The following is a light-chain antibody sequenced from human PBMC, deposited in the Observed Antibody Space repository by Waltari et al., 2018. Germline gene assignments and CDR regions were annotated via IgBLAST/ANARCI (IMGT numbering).Light chain of an antibody. J-gene: IGKJ4*01. CDR1: QSVSSY. CDR3: QQRITWPLT. Sequence: EIVLTQSPATLSLSPGERATLSCRASQSVSSYLAWYQQKPGQAPRLLIYDTSNRATGIPARFSGSGSETDFTLIISSLEPEDFAVYYCQQRITWPLTFGGGTKVEIK. CDR2: DTS. V-gene: IGKV3-11*01.